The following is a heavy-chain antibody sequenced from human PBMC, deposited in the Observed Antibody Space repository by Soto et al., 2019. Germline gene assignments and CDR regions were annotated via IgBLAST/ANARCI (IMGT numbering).Heavy chain of an antibody. CDR2: IDPGDSEI. V-gene: IGHV5-51*01. CDR3: AKLGCPSPSPNCHVAVFDY. J-gene: IGHJ4*02. D-gene: IGHD1-1*01. Sequence: GESLKISCKASGYSFANYWIGWVRQKPGKGLEHMGIIDPGDSEIRYSPSFQGQVTISADKSITTAYLQWSSLKASDTATYFCAKLGCPSPSPNCHVAVFDYWGQGTLVTVSS. CDR1: GYSFANYW.